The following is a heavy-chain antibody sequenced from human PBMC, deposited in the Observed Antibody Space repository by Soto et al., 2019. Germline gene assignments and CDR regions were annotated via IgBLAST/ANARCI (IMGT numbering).Heavy chain of an antibody. CDR2: ISAYNGNT. J-gene: IGHJ4*02. D-gene: IGHD3-10*01. Sequence: ASVKVSCKASGYTFTSYGISWVRQAPGQGLEWMGWISAYNGNTNYAQKLQGRVTMTTDTSTSTAYMELRSLRSDDTAVYYCARDGTSPSDTMVRGGPVDLDYWGQGTLVTVSS. CDR3: ARDGTSPSDTMVRGGPVDLDY. V-gene: IGHV1-18*01. CDR1: GYTFTSYG.